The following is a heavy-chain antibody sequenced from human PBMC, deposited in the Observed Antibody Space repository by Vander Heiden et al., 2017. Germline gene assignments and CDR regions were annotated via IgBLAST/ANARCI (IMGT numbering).Heavy chain of an antibody. V-gene: IGHV3-74*01. CDR1: GFTFSSYW. CDR3: ARDMGVRQHLYWYFDL. J-gene: IGHJ2*01. D-gene: IGHD1-26*01. CDR2: INSDGSST. Sequence: EVQLVESGGGLVQPGGSLRLSCAASGFTFSSYWMHWVRQAPGKGLVWVSRINSDGSSTRYADSGKGRFTISRDNAKNTRDLKRNSMRAEETAVYYCARDMGVRQHLYWYFDLWGRGTMVTVYS.